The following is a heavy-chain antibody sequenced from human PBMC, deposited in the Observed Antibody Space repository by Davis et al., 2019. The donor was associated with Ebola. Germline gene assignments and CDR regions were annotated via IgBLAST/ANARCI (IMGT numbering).Heavy chain of an antibody. CDR1: GFTFSSYS. J-gene: IGHJ6*02. V-gene: IGHV3-21*06. CDR2: ISSSSSYI. Sequence: GESLKISCAASGFTFSSYSMNWVRQAPGKGLEWVSSISSSSSYIYYADSVKGRFTVSRDNAKNSLSLQMNSLRAEDTAVYYCARDLRAAGYLYYGMDVWGQGTTVTVSS. CDR3: ARDLRAAGYLYYGMDV. D-gene: IGHD6-13*01.